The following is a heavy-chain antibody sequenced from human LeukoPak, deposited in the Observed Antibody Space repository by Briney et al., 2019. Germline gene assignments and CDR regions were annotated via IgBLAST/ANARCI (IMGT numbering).Heavy chain of an antibody. CDR2: ISRSGSYI. CDR1: GFIFETYN. CDR3: ARSTKTYGVVNDY. J-gene: IGHJ4*02. Sequence: GSLRLSCVASGFIFETYNMHWVRQAPGKGLEWVSSISRSGSYIYYADSLKGRFTISRDNAKNSLYLQMNSLRAEDTALYYCARSTKTYGVVNDYWGQGTLVTVSS. D-gene: IGHD3-3*01. V-gene: IGHV3-21*04.